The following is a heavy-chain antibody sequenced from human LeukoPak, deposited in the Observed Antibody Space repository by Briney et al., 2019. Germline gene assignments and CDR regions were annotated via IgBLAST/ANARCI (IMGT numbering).Heavy chain of an antibody. CDR3: ARDTGSMAARFFDN. CDR2: INAGNGNT. D-gene: IGHD2-8*02. V-gene: IGHV1-3*01. Sequence: AASVNVSCKASGYTFTSYAMHWVRQAPGQRLEWMGWINAGNGNTKYSQKFQGRVTITRDTSASTAYMELSSLRSEDRAVYYCARDTGSMAARFFDNWGQGTLVTVSS. J-gene: IGHJ4*02. CDR1: GYTFTSYA.